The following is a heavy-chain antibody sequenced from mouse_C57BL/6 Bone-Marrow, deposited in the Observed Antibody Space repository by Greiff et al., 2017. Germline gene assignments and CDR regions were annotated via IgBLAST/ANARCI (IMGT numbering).Heavy chain of an antibody. CDR3: ARNYYGSYFDD. D-gene: IGHD1-1*01. CDR1: GYTFTSYW. Sequence: QVQLQQPGAELVKPGASVTLSCKASGYTFTSYWMHWVKQRPGRGLEWIGRIDPNSGGTKYNEKFKSKATLTVDKHSSTAYMQRSSLTSEDSAVYYCARNYYGSYFDDWGQGTTLTVSS. V-gene: IGHV1-72*01. J-gene: IGHJ2*01. CDR2: IDPNSGGT.